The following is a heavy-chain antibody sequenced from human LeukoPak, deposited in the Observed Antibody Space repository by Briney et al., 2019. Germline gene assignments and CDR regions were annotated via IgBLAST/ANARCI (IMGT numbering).Heavy chain of an antibody. D-gene: IGHD3-10*01. V-gene: IGHV3-30*18. J-gene: IGHJ4*02. CDR2: ISYDGSNK. CDR1: GFTFSSYG. CDR3: AKDARGSGSYYDH. Sequence: GGSLRLSCAASGFTFSSYGMHWVRQAPGKGLEWVAVISYDGSNKYYADSVKGRFTISRDNSKNTLYLQMNSLRAEDTAVYYCAKDARGSGSYYDHWGQGTLVTVSS.